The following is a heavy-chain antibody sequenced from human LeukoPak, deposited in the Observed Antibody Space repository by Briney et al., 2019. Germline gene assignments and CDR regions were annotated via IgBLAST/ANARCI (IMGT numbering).Heavy chain of an antibody. D-gene: IGHD3-3*01. CDR3: TSPRWYDFWARRYYGMDV. Sequence: GGSLRLSCAASGFTFSGSAMHWVRQASGKGQEWVGRIRSKANSYATAYAASVKGRFTISRDDSKNTAYLQMNSLKTEDTAVYYCTSPRWYDFWARRYYGMDVWGQGTTVTVSS. CDR1: GFTFSGSA. CDR2: IRSKANSYAT. V-gene: IGHV3-73*01. J-gene: IGHJ6*02.